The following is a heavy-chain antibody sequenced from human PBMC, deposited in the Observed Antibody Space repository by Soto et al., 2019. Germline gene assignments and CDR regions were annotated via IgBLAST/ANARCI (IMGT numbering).Heavy chain of an antibody. D-gene: IGHD3-16*02. V-gene: IGHV3-48*01. J-gene: IGHJ6*03. CDR2: ISSSSSTI. CDR3: ARIPRERDYDYIWGSYRSQIYYMDV. Sequence: GGSLRLSCAASGFTFSSYSMNWVRQAPGKGLEWVSYISSSSSTIYYADSVKGRFTISRDNAKNSLYLQMNSLRAEDTAVYYCARIPRERDYDYIWGSYRSQIYYMDVWGKGTTVTVSS. CDR1: GFTFSSYS.